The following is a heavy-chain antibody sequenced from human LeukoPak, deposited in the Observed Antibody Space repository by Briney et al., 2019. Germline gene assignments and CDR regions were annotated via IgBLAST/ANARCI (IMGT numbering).Heavy chain of an antibody. D-gene: IGHD3-3*01. J-gene: IGHJ4*02. CDR2: MNPNSGNT. CDR3: ARGIWSSHKADYYLDQ. Sequence: ASVKVSCKASGYTFTSYDINWVRQATGQGLEWMGWMNPNSGNTGYAQKFQGRVTMTRNTSISTAYMELSSLRSEDTAVYYCARGIWSSHKADYYLDQWGQGTLVAVSS. V-gene: IGHV1-8*01. CDR1: GYTFTSYD.